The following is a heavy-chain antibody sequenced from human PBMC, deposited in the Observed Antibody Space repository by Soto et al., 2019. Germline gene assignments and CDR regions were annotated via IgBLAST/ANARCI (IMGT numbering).Heavy chain of an antibody. J-gene: IGHJ4*02. CDR2: ISAYNGNT. D-gene: IGHD6-19*01. CDR3: ARDTYSSGWSPFDY. Sequence: QVQLVQSGAEVKKPGASVKVSCKASGYTFTSYGISWVRQAPGQGLEWMGWISAYNGNTNYAQKLQGRVTMTTDTPTSTAHMERRSLRSDDTAVYYCARDTYSSGWSPFDYWGQGTLVTVSS. V-gene: IGHV1-18*01. CDR1: GYTFTSYG.